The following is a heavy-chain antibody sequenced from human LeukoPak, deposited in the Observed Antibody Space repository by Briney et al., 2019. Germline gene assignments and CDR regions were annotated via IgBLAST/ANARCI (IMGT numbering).Heavy chain of an antibody. Sequence: GGSLRLSCAASGFTFSSYEMNWVRQAPGKGLEWVSSISSSGDYISYADSVKGRFTISRDNAKNTLYLQMNSLRAEDTAVYYCARDWSMSDYWGQGTLVTVSS. CDR1: GFTFSSYE. J-gene: IGHJ4*02. CDR2: ISSSGDYI. V-gene: IGHV3-21*01. CDR3: ARDWSMSDY.